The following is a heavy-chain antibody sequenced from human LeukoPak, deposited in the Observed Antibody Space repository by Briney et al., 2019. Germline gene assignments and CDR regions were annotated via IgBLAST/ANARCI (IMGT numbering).Heavy chain of an antibody. D-gene: IGHD6-19*01. Sequence: ASVKISCKASGYTFTGYYMHWVRQAPGQGLEWMGWINPDSGGTNYAQKFQGRVSMTRDTSIRTAYMELSRLRSDDTAVYYCARDMADGQWLVRGAFDIWGQGTMVTVSS. J-gene: IGHJ3*02. CDR3: ARDMADGQWLVRGAFDI. V-gene: IGHV1-2*02. CDR2: INPDSGGT. CDR1: GYTFTGYY.